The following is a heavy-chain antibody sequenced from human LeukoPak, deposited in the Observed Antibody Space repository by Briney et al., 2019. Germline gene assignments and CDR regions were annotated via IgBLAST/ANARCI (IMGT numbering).Heavy chain of an antibody. CDR2: IYPDDSDT. V-gene: IGHV5-51*01. CDR1: GYRFSNYW. CDR3: ARREGPFRKYYFNY. D-gene: IGHD1-26*01. J-gene: IGHJ4*02. Sequence: GESLKISCKFSGYRFSNYWIGLLRQMPGKGVELMGMIYPDDSDTRYSPSYQGQVTISADNSINTAYLQWSSLKPSDTAMYYCARREGPFRKYYFNYWGQGTLVTVSS.